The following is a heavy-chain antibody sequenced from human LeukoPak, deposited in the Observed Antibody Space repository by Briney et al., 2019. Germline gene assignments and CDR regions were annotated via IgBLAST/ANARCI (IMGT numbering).Heavy chain of an antibody. CDR1: GFTVSGNY. CDR2: IYSGGST. J-gene: IGHJ4*02. CDR3: ASVRWYYDFWSGYYFDY. D-gene: IGHD3-3*01. Sequence: PGGSLRLSRAASGFTVSGNYMSWVRQAPGKGLEWVSVIYSGGSTYYADSVKGRFTISRDNSKNTLYLQMNSLRAEDTAVYYCASVRWYYDFWSGYYFDYWGQGTLATVSS. V-gene: IGHV3-66*02.